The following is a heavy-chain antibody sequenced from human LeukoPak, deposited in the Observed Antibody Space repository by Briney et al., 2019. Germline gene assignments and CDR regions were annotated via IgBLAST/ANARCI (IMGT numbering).Heavy chain of an antibody. D-gene: IGHD3-10*01. V-gene: IGHV3-48*04. Sequence: GGSLRLSCAASGFIFSSYSMNWVRQAPGKGLEWIAYLSSSGSAFSYADSVKGRFTIASDNDKNTLYLQMTSLRAEDTAVYYCARLGARSGSYDYWGQGTLVTVSS. CDR2: LSSSGSAF. CDR3: ARLGARSGSYDY. J-gene: IGHJ4*02. CDR1: GFIFSSYS.